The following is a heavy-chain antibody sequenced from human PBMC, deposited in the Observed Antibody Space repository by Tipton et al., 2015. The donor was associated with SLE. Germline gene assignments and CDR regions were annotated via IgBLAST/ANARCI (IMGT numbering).Heavy chain of an antibody. V-gene: IGHV3-30-3*01. Sequence: SLRLSCAASGFTFSSYAMHWVRQAPGKGLEWVAVISYDGSNKYYADSVKGRFTISRDNSKNTLYLQMNSLRAEDTAVYYCARESLSIAVAGNHDAFDIWGQGTMVTVSS. J-gene: IGHJ3*02. CDR1: GFTFSSYA. CDR2: ISYDGSNK. D-gene: IGHD6-19*01. CDR3: ARESLSIAVAGNHDAFDI.